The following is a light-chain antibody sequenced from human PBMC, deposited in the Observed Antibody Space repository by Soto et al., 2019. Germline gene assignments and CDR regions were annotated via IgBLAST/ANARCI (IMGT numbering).Light chain of an antibody. CDR3: QQYYSYPPWT. Sequence: DVVMTQSPLSQPVTLGQPASISCRSSQSLVYSDGNTYLNWFQQRPGQSPRRLIYKVSNRDSGVPSRFSGSGSGTDFTLTIRCLQSEDFATYYCQQYYSYPPWTFGQGTTVDIK. CDR1: QSLVYSDGNTY. J-gene: IGKJ1*01. CDR2: KVS. V-gene: IGKV2-30*01.